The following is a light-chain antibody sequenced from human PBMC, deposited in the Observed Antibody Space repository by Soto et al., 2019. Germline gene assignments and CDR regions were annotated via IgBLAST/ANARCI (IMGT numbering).Light chain of an antibody. CDR3: QQSYTNVYT. V-gene: IGKV1-39*01. CDR2: DAS. CDR1: QTIGAN. Sequence: IQMTQSPASLSASLGDRVTITCRASQTIGANLNWYRQKLGKAPTLLIYDASTLQSGVPSRFSGLGSGTDFALTITSLQPDDSATYYCQQSYTNVYTFGQGTKVDIK. J-gene: IGKJ2*01.